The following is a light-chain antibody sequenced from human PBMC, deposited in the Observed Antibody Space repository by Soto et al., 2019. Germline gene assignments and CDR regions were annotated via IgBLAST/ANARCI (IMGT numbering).Light chain of an antibody. CDR2: DVS. V-gene: IGLV2-14*01. CDR1: SSDVGAYNS. CDR3: SSYTSSNSYV. Sequence: QSVLTQPASVSGSPGQSIAISCIGTSSDVGAYNSVSWYQQYPGKAPKLMIHDVSNRPSGVSDRFSGSKSGNTASLTISGLQAEDEADYYCSSYTSSNSYVFGSGTKLTVL. J-gene: IGLJ1*01.